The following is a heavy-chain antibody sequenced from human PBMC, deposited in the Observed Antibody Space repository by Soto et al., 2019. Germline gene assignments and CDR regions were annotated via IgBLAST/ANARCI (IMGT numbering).Heavy chain of an antibody. V-gene: IGHV4-31*03. CDR1: GGSIRSHSNY. Sequence: QLHLPESGPGLVKPSQTLSLTCTVSGGSIRSHSNYWSWIRQHPGKGLEWIGYIYYDGRTYFNPSVLSRLSRAVDTSENQCSLKLSSLPAADAAVDFWARGNPSFDSSGLAFDYWGPGTLVTVSS. D-gene: IGHD3-22*01. CDR3: ARGNPSFDSSGLAFDY. J-gene: IGHJ4*02. CDR2: IYYDGRT.